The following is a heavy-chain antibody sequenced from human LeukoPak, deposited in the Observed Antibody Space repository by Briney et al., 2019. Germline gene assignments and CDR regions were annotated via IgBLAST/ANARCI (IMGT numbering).Heavy chain of an antibody. Sequence: PSETLSLTCTVSGGSISSSSYYWGWIRQPPGKGLEWIGSIFYSGSTYYNPSLKSRVSISVDTSRNQFSLKLSSVTAADTAVYYCARVGSRGYYFDYWGQGTLVSVSP. CDR3: ARVGSRGYYFDY. D-gene: IGHD1-26*01. V-gene: IGHV4-39*01. CDR2: IFYSGST. CDR1: GGSISSSSYY. J-gene: IGHJ4*02.